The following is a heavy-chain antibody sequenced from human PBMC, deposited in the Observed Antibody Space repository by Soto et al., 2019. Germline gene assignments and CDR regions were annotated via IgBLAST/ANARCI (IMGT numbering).Heavy chain of an antibody. V-gene: IGHV3-74*03. J-gene: IGHJ3*02. D-gene: IGHD2-2*01. CDR3: AREAGYCSRTSCYRGAFDT. Sequence: EVQLVESGGDLVQPGGSLRLSCAASGFTFSGHWMHWVRQVPGKGLEWVSRINTDGGSSAYADSVKGRFTISRDNARNTLYLQMNGLRGEDTAVYYCAREAGYCSRTSCYRGAFDTWGQGTTVTVSS. CDR2: INTDGGSS. CDR1: GFTFSGHW.